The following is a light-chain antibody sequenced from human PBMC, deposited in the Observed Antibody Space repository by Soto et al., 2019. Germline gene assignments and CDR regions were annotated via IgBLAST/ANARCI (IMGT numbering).Light chain of an antibody. CDR2: GAS. CDR3: QQYMRWPLT. Sequence: EMVVTQSPATLSVSPGERATLSCRASQDVSSNLAWYQQKPGQAPSLLIYGASTRATGTPARFSGSGSGTDFTLTISSLQSEDYAVYFCQQYMRWPLTFGGGTKGEI. CDR1: QDVSSN. J-gene: IGKJ4*01. V-gene: IGKV3-15*01.